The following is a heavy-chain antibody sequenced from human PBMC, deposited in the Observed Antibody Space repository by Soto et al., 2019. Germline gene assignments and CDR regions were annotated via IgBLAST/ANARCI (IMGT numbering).Heavy chain of an antibody. CDR1: GYTFTGYY. D-gene: IGHD3-16*01. CDR3: AREVGGARQYYFDS. Sequence: ASVKVSCKASGYTFTGYYIHWVRQAPGQGLEWMGWTNPSNGGTNYARKFQGRVTMTRDTSLSIGYMELTTLRSDDTAVFYCAREVGGARQYYFDSWGLGALVTVAS. J-gene: IGHJ4*02. V-gene: IGHV1-2*02. CDR2: TNPSNGGT.